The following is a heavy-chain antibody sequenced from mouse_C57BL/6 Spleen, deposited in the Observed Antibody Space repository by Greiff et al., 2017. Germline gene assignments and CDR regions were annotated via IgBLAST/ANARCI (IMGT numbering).Heavy chain of an antibody. CDR3: ARPDGYYVAY. D-gene: IGHD2-3*01. CDR1: GFSFSDYG. J-gene: IGHJ3*01. V-gene: IGHV5-17*01. CDR2: ISSGSSNI. Sequence: DVKLVESGGGLVKPGGSLKLSCAASGFSFSDYGMHWVRQAPEKGLEWVAYISSGSSNIYYADTVKGRFTISRDNAKNTLFLQMTSLRSEDTAMYYCARPDGYYVAYWGQGTLVTVSA.